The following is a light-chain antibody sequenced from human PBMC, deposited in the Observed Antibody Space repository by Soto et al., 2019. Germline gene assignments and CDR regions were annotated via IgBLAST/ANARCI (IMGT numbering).Light chain of an antibody. CDR3: QQYNKWPPWT. Sequence: EIVMTQSPATLSVSPGERATLSCRASQSVSTNLAWSKQKPGQAPRLLIYGASTRATGIPVRFSGSGSGTEFTLTISSLQSEDFAVYYCQQYNKWPPWTFGQGTKVEIK. V-gene: IGKV3-15*01. J-gene: IGKJ1*01. CDR1: QSVSTN. CDR2: GAS.